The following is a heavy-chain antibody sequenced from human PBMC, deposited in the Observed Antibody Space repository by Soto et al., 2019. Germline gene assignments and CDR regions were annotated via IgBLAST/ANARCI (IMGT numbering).Heavy chain of an antibody. CDR1: GGSISSSGYY. D-gene: IGHD4-17*01. Sequence: PSETLSLTCTVSGGSISSSGYYWGWIRQPPGKGLEWIGSIYYSGSTYYNPSLKSRVTISVDTSKNQFSLKLSSVTAADTAVYYCARLPTVTTPNYFDYWGQGTLVTVSS. CDR2: IYYSGST. J-gene: IGHJ4*02. CDR3: ARLPTVTTPNYFDY. V-gene: IGHV4-39*01.